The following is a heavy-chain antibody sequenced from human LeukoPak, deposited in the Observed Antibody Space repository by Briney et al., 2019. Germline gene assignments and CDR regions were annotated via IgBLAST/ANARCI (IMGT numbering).Heavy chain of an antibody. J-gene: IGHJ6*04. CDR3: ARALDV. V-gene: IGHV3-30*04. CDR2: ISYDGSYT. CDR1: GLSFNTYA. Sequence: GRSLRLSCVDSGLSFNTYAMHWVREAPGKGLEWVAAISYDGSYTYYRDSVRGRITISRDNSKNTMYLQMNSLRAEDTAMYYCARALDVWGKGTTVTVSS.